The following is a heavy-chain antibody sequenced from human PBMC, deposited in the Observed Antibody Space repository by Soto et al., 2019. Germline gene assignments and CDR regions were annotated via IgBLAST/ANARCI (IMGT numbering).Heavy chain of an antibody. CDR3: AHRVLRTVFGLVTTTAIYFDF. V-gene: IGHV2-5*02. CDR1: GFSLTTSGVG. D-gene: IGHD3-3*01. CDR2: IYWDDDK. Sequence: QITLNESGPTQVKPRQTLTLTCTFSGFSLTTSGVGVGWIRQSPGKDPEWLALIYWDDDKRYSPSLKSRLTITQDTSKNQVVLTMADLDPADTVTYYCAHRVLRTVFGLVTTTAIYFDFWGQGTPVAVSS. J-gene: IGHJ4*02.